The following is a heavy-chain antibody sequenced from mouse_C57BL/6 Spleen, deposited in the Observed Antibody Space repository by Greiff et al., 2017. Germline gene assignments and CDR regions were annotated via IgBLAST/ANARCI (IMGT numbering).Heavy chain of an antibody. CDR3: ARFTTVPFDY. Sequence: QVQLQQSGAELVRPGTSVTVSCKASGYAFTNYLIEWVKQRPGQGLEWIGVINPGSGGTNYNEKFKGKATLTADKSSSTAYMQLSSLTSEDSAVYFCARFTTVPFDYWGQGTTLTVSS. V-gene: IGHV1-54*01. CDR1: GYAFTNYL. CDR2: INPGSGGT. J-gene: IGHJ2*01. D-gene: IGHD1-1*01.